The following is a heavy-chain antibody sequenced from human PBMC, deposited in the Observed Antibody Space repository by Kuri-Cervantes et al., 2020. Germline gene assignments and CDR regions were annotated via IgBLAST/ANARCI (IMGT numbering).Heavy chain of an antibody. CDR3: ARDPPGGWTDY. CDR1: GYTFTTYA. J-gene: IGHJ4*02. Sequence: ASVKVSCKASGYTFTTYAMHWVRQAPGQRLEWMGWINGGNGNTRHSQKFQGRVTITRDTSASTAYMELSSLRSEDTAVYYCARDPPGGWTDYWGQGTLVTVSS. D-gene: IGHD6-19*01. V-gene: IGHV1-3*01. CDR2: INGGNGNT.